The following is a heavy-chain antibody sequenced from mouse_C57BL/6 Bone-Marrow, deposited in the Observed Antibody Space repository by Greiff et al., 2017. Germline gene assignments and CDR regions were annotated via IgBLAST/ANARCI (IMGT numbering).Heavy chain of an antibody. CDR3: TSYYYGSSRGWYFDV. D-gene: IGHD1-1*01. CDR2: IDPENGDT. J-gene: IGHJ1*03. V-gene: IGHV14-4*01. Sequence: EVQLQQSGAELVRPGASVKLSCTASGFNIKDDYMHWVKQRPEQGLEWIGWIDPENGDTEYAAKFQGKATITTETSSNTAYLQLSSLHSEDTAVYYCTSYYYGSSRGWYFDVWGTGTTVTVSS. CDR1: GFNIKDDY.